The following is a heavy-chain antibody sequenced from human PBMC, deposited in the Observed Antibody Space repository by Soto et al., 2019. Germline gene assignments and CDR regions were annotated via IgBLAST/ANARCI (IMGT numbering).Heavy chain of an antibody. V-gene: IGHV1-8*01. D-gene: IGHD3-3*01. CDR1: GYTFTSYD. J-gene: IGHJ6*02. CDR2: MNPNSGNT. Sequence: ASVKVSCKASGYTFTSYDINWVRQATGQGLEWMGWMNPNSGNTGYAQKFQGRVTMTGNTSISTAYMELSSLRSEDTAVYYCAREGFWSGYYTPVQYGMDVWGQGTTVTVSS. CDR3: AREGFWSGYYTPVQYGMDV.